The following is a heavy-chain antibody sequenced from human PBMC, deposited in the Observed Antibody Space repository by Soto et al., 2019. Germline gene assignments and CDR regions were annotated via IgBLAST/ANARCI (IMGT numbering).Heavy chain of an antibody. D-gene: IGHD2-15*01. Sequence: PGGSLRLSCAASGFTFSSYAMSWVRQAQGKGLEWVSAISGSGGSTYYADSVKGRFTISRDNSKNTLYLQMNSLRAEDTAVYYCAKVVVVVAASLMGFDYWGQGTLVTVSS. V-gene: IGHV3-23*01. J-gene: IGHJ4*02. CDR2: ISGSGGST. CDR1: GFTFSSYA. CDR3: AKVVVVVAASLMGFDY.